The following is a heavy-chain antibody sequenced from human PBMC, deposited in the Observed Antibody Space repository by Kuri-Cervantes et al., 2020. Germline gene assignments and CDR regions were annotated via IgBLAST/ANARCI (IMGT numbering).Heavy chain of an antibody. D-gene: IGHD3-10*01. J-gene: IGHJ4*02. CDR1: GGSFSGSY. Sequence: TLSLTCAVSGGSFSGSYWSWFRLPPGKGLECIGVINHSGSTNYNPSLKSRVTISVDTSKNQFSLKLSSLTAADTAVYYCAMGALMVRGVKFAWRQRGAGDTFDYWGQGTLVTVSS. CDR2: INHSGST. V-gene: IGHV4-34*01. CDR3: AMGALMVRGVKFAWRQRGAGDTFDY.